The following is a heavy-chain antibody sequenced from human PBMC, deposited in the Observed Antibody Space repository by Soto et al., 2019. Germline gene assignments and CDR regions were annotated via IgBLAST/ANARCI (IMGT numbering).Heavy chain of an antibody. J-gene: IGHJ4*02. CDR1: GCTLPRFA. V-gene: IGHV1-3*01. CDR3: ARDIGGGDDD. CDR2: NNVDNRDP. Sequence: AGVNVPCKASGCTLPRFAIHGVQRAHGKRLVWMGWNNVDNRDPKYSPKFQERAAITRDTPASTAYMALSSLRSEDTDVYYFARDIGGGDDDWGQGTLVTVSS. D-gene: IGHD2-21*01.